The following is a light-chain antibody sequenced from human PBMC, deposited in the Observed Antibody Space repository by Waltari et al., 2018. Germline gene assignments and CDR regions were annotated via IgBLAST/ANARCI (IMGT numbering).Light chain of an antibody. V-gene: IGKV3-15*01. CDR3: QQYNKWPPYT. CDR2: GAS. J-gene: IGKJ2*01. CDR1: QSIGSD. Sequence: EIVMTQPPATLSVSPGERATLSCRASQSIGSDLAWYQQKPGQAPSLLIHGASTRVTGVPARFSGSGSGTDFTLTISSLQSEDFGVYYCQQYNKWPPYTFGQGTKLEIK.